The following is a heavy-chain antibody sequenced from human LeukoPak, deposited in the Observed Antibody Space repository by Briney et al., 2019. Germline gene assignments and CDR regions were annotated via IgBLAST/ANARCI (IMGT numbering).Heavy chain of an antibody. CDR2: ISSSSSYI. Sequence: KSGGSLRLSCAASGFTFSSYSINWVRQAPGKGLEWVSSISSSSSYIYYADSVKGRFTISRDNSKNTLYLQMNSLRAEDTAVYYCAKGFYDASGYREPSDYWGQGTLVTVSS. D-gene: IGHD3-22*01. CDR1: GFTFSSYS. J-gene: IGHJ4*02. CDR3: AKGFYDASGYREPSDY. V-gene: IGHV3-21*01.